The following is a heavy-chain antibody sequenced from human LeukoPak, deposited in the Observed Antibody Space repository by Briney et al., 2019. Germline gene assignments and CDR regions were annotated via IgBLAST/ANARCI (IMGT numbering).Heavy chain of an antibody. CDR2: TSHDGSNK. J-gene: IGHJ4*02. Sequence: PGTSLRLSCAASGFPFSDYGMYWVRQAPGKGLEWLAVTSHDGSNKYYADSVKGRITISRDNSMNTLYLQMNSLRAEDTAVYYCAKVRWGSDNALDSWGQGTLVTGSS. CDR3: AKVRWGSDNALDS. V-gene: IGHV3-30*18. CDR1: GFPFSDYG. D-gene: IGHD3-16*01.